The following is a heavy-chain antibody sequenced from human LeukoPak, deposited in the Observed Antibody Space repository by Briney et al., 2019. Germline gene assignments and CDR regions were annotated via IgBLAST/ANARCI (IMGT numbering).Heavy chain of an antibody. V-gene: IGHV4-59*01. Sequence: SETLSLTCTVSGGSISSYYWSWIRQPPGKGLEWIGYIYYSGSTNYNPSLKSRVTISVDTSKNQFSLKLSSVTAADPAVYYCARDHREWLVQGNWFDPWGQGTLVTVSS. CDR2: IYYSGST. CDR1: GGSISSYY. CDR3: ARDHREWLVQGNWFDP. J-gene: IGHJ5*02. D-gene: IGHD6-19*01.